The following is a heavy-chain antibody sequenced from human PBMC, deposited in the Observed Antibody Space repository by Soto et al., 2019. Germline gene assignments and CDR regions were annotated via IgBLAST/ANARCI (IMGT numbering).Heavy chain of an antibody. J-gene: IGHJ6*02. CDR3: ASFHDYYYGMDV. Sequence: EVQLVESGGGLVQPGGSLRLSCAASGFTFSSYWMHWVRQAPGKGLVWVSRINSDGSSTSYADSVKGRFTISRDNAKNTLYLQMNSLRAEDTAVYYCASFHDYYYGMDVWGQGTTVNVS. V-gene: IGHV3-74*01. CDR2: INSDGSST. CDR1: GFTFSSYW.